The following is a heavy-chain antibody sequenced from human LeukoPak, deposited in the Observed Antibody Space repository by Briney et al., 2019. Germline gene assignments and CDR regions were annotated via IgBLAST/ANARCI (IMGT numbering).Heavy chain of an antibody. CDR2: IYYSGST. CDR3: ARFTSSQSFDY. CDR1: SSSISSYY. V-gene: IGHV4-59*01. J-gene: IGHJ4*02. D-gene: IGHD2-2*01. Sequence: PSETLSLTCTVSSSSISSYYWSWIRQPPGKGLEWIGYIYYSGSTNYNPSLKTRVTISVDTSKNQFSLKLSSVTAADTAVYYCARFTSSQSFDYWGQGTLVTVSS.